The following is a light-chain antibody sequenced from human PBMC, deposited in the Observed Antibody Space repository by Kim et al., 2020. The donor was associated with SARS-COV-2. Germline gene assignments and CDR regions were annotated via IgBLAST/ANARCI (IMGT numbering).Light chain of an antibody. Sequence: SYELTQPPSVSVSPGQTASITCSGDELGDKYACWYQQKPGQSPVLVIYQDSKRPSGIPERFSGSNSGNTATLTISRTQAMDEADYYCQAWDSSTAVVFGGGTKLTVL. CDR3: QAWDSSTAVV. J-gene: IGLJ2*01. CDR2: QDS. V-gene: IGLV3-1*01. CDR1: ELGDKY.